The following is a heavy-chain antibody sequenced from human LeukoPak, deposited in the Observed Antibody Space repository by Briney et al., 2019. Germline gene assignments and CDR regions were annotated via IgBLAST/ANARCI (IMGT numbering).Heavy chain of an antibody. D-gene: IGHD2-21*01. CDR2: ISGSGGST. V-gene: IGHV3-23*01. J-gene: IGHJ4*02. Sequence: GGSLRLSCAASGFTFSSYAMSWVRPAPGEGLERVSAISGSGGSTYYADSVKGRFTISRDNSKNTLYLQMNSLRAEDTAVYYCAKFLPTHIVVANYYFDYWGQGTLVTVSS. CDR3: AKFLPTHIVVANYYFDY. CDR1: GFTFSSYA.